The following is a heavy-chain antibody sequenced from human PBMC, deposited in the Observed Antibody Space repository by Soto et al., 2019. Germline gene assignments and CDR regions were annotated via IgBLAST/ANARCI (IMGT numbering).Heavy chain of an antibody. D-gene: IGHD1-26*01. CDR3: AKKPPSAIQGWAFGMDV. V-gene: IGHV3-53*02. CDR2: TFTGGST. Sequence: EVQLVETGGGLIQPGGSLRLSCLASGFSVTTNYISWVRQPPGKGLEWVSTTFTGGSTHYADSVEGRCSISRDNCKNRVDRQLSNLRVEATAVYYCAKKPPSAIQGWAFGMDVWGPGPTVSVSS. CDR1: GFSVTTNY. J-gene: IGHJ6*02.